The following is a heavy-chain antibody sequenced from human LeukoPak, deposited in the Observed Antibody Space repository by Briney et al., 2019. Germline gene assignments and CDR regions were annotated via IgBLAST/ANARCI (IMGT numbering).Heavy chain of an antibody. J-gene: IGHJ4*02. V-gene: IGHV3-74*01. Sequence: GGSLRLSCAASGFTFSSYWMHWVRQAPGKGLVWVSRINTDGSSTSYADSVKGRFTISRDNAKNTLYLQMNSLRAEDTALYYCVTDGAVTADWGQGTLVTVSS. CDR1: GFTFSSYW. CDR2: INTDGSST. D-gene: IGHD2-21*02. CDR3: VTDGAVTAD.